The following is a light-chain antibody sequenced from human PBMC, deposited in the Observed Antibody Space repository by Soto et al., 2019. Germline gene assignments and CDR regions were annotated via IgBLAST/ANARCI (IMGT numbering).Light chain of an antibody. J-gene: IGKJ1*01. CDR2: YAS. CDR3: QQYNSYS. CDR1: QSISNL. Sequence: DIQMTQFPSTLPASVGDRVTITCRASQSISNLLAWYQQKPGTAPKVLIYYASNLQSGVPSSFSGSGSGTEFTLTISSMQPDDFATYYCQQYNSYSFGQGTKVDIK. V-gene: IGKV1-5*01.